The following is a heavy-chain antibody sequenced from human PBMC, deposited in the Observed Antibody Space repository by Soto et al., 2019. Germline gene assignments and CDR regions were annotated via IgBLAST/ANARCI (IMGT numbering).Heavy chain of an antibody. D-gene: IGHD6-13*01. CDR2: INAGNGNT. J-gene: IGHJ2*01. CDR3: ARFARSIAAAGNNGRDWYFDL. CDR1: GYTFTSYA. V-gene: IGHV1-3*01. Sequence: ASVKVSCKASGYTFTSYAMHWVRQAPGQRLEWMGWINAGNGNTKYSQKFQGRVTITRDTSASTAYMELSSLRSEDTAVYYCARFARSIAAAGNNGRDWYFDLWGRGTLVTVPQ.